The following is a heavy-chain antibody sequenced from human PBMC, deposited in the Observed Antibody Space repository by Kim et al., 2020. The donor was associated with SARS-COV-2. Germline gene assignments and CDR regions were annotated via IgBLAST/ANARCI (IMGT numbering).Heavy chain of an antibody. D-gene: IGHD5-12*01. J-gene: IGHJ4*02. Sequence: SLTSRVTISVDTSKNQFSLKLSSGTAADTAVYYCARGGSGFGYNFPYFDYWGQGTLVTVSS. V-gene: IGHV4-34*01. CDR3: ARGGSGFGYNFPYFDY.